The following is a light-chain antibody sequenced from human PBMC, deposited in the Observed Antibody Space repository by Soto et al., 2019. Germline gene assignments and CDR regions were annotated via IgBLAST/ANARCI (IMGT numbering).Light chain of an antibody. CDR2: DAS. CDR3: QQYGSSPLT. V-gene: IGKV3-20*01. Sequence: EIVLTQSPGTLSLSPGERATLFCRASQSVSSSYLAWYQQKPGQAPRLLIYDASSRATGIPDRFSGSGSGTDFTLTISRLEPEDFAVFYCQQYGSSPLTFGGGTKVEIK. J-gene: IGKJ4*01. CDR1: QSVSSSY.